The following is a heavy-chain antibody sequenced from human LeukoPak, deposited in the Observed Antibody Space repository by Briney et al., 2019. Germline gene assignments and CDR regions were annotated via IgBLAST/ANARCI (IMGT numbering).Heavy chain of an antibody. D-gene: IGHD2-2*01. CDR2: IIPIFGTA. Sequence: SVKVSCKASGGTFSSYAISWVRQAPGQGLEWMGGIIPIFGTANYAQKFQGRVTITADESTSTAYMELSSLRPEDTAVYYCARGHTDIVVVPAAGEGDWFDPWGQGTLVTVSS. CDR1: GGTFSSYA. J-gene: IGHJ5*02. CDR3: ARGHTDIVVVPAAGEGDWFDP. V-gene: IGHV1-69*13.